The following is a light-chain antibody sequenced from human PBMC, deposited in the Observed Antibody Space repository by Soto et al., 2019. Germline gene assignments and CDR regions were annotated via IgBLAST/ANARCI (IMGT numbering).Light chain of an antibody. CDR1: SSDVGDYKY. Sequence: QSALTQPASVSGSPGQSITISCTGTSSDVGDYKYVSWYQQHPDKAPKLIIFVNSNRPSGVSNRFSGSKSGNTASLTISGLQAEDEADYYCSSYTRSDTPDVFGTGTKLTVL. CDR3: SSYTRSDTPDV. V-gene: IGLV2-14*01. CDR2: VNS. J-gene: IGLJ1*01.